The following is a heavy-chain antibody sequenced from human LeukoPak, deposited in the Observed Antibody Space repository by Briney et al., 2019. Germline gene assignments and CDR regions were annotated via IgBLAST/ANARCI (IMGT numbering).Heavy chain of an antibody. J-gene: IGHJ4*02. Sequence: SETLSLTCTVSGGSISSYYWSWIRQPPGKGLEWIGYIYYSGSTNYNPSLKSRVTISVDTSKNQFSLKLSSVTAADTAVYYCARVQRDFDYWGQGTLVTVSS. V-gene: IGHV4-59*01. CDR1: GGSISSYY. CDR2: IYYSGST. CDR3: ARVQRDFDY.